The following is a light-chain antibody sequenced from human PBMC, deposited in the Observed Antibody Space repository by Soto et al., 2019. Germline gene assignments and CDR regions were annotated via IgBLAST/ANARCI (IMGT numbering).Light chain of an antibody. Sequence: QSVLTQPPSASGSPGQSVTVSCTGIGNDLRDSNYVSWYQQHPGKAPKLIVYDVTKRPSGVPDRFSGSKSGNTASLTVSGLQAEDEADYYCLTGNNYRVFGTGTKLTVL. CDR1: GNDLRDSNY. CDR3: LTGNNYRV. CDR2: DVT. J-gene: IGLJ1*01. V-gene: IGLV2-8*01.